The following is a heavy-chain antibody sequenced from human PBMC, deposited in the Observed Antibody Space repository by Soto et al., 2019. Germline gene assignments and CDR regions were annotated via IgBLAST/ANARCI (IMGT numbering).Heavy chain of an antibody. CDR3: ARLFKTYYDFWSGYYDAFDI. CDR2: IIPIFGNT. J-gene: IGHJ3*02. V-gene: IGHV1-18*01. D-gene: IGHD3-3*01. CDR1: GGTFSSYA. Sequence: ASVKVSCKASGGTFSSYAISWVRQAPGQGLEWMGGIIPIFGNTNYAQKLQGRVTMTTDTSTSTAYMELRSLRSDDTAVYYCARLFKTYYDFWSGYYDAFDIWGQGTMVTVSS.